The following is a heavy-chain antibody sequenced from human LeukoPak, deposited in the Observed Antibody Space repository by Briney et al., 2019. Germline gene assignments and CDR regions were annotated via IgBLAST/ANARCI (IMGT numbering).Heavy chain of an antibody. J-gene: IGHJ4*02. Sequence: GGSLRLSCAASGFSFSDFYMSWIRQAPGMGLEWISYIGTRSNPIYYADSVRGRFTISRDDAKNSLYLQMNSLRDEDTAVYFCAREARGSGRDFDYWGQGILVTVSS. CDR2: IGTRSNPI. CDR3: AREARGSGRDFDY. D-gene: IGHD1-26*01. CDR1: GFSFSDFY. V-gene: IGHV3-11*01.